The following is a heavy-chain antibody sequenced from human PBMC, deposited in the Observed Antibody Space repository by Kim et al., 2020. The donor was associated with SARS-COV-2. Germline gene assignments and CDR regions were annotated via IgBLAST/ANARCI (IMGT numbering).Heavy chain of an antibody. CDR3: ARDIYYDSSGYHGVFDY. J-gene: IGHJ4*02. Sequence: ASVKVSCKASGYTFTSYAMHWVRQAPGQRLEWMGWINAGNGNTKYSQKFQGRVTITRDTSASTAYMELSSLRSEDTAVYYCARDIYYDSSGYHGVFDYWGQGTLVTVSS. CDR2: INAGNGNT. D-gene: IGHD3-22*01. CDR1: GYTFTSYA. V-gene: IGHV1-3*01.